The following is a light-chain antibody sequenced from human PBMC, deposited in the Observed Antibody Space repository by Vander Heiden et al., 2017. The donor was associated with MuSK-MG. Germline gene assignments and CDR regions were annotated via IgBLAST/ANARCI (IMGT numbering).Light chain of an antibody. Sequence: EIVMTQSPATLSVSPGERATLSCRASQSVSSNLAWYQQKPGQDTRLLIYGASTRANGIPDRFSGSGSGTEFTLTSSSRQSEDFAVYYGQQDNILITFGQGTRMEIK. CDR2: GAS. V-gene: IGKV3-15*01. CDR1: QSVSSN. J-gene: IGKJ5*01. CDR3: QQDNILIT.